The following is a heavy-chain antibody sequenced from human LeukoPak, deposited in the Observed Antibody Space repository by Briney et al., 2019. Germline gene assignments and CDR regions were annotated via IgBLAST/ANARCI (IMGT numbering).Heavy chain of an antibody. CDR1: GGSISSGGYS. V-gene: IGHV4-30-2*01. CDR2: IYHSGST. CDR3: ARGAYGSGFYYFDY. D-gene: IGHD3-10*01. Sequence: SETLSLTCTVSGGSISSGGYSWSWIRQPPGKGLEWIGYIYHSGSTYYNPSLKSRVTISVDRSKNQFSLKLSSVTAADTAVYYCARGAYGSGFYYFDYWGQGTLVTVSS. J-gene: IGHJ4*02.